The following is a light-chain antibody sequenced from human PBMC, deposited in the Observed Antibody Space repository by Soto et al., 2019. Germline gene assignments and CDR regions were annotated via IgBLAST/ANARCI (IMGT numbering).Light chain of an antibody. J-gene: IGKJ2*01. CDR3: QQYGPSPLYT. CDR2: GAS. CDR1: RSVSSTY. Sequence: EIVVTQSPGTLSLSPGESATLSCRASRSVSSTYLAWYQQKPGQAPRLLIYGASNRASRIPDRFSGSGSGTDFTLTISRLEPEDVAVYFCQQYGPSPLYTFGQGTKLEIK. V-gene: IGKV3-20*01.